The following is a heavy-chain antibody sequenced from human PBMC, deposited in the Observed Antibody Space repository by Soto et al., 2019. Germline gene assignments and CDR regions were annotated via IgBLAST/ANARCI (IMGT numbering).Heavy chain of an antibody. CDR2: IYWDDDK. D-gene: IGHD6-6*01. J-gene: IGHJ4*02. CDR1: GFSLSTSGVD. CDR3: AHRRPYSNSPEYFFDY. V-gene: IGHV2-5*02. Sequence: QITLKESGPTLVKPTQTLTLTCTFSGFSLSTSGVDVGSIRQPPGKALEWLALIYWDDDKRYSPSLKSRLTITKDTSKNQLVLTTTNMDPLDTATYYCAHRRPYSNSPEYFFDYWGQGTLVTVSS.